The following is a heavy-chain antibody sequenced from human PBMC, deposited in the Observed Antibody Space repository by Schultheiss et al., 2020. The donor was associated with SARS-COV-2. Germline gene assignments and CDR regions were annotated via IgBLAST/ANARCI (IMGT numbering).Heavy chain of an antibody. J-gene: IGHJ4*02. CDR3: ARGVVPAAGVDY. CDR1: GFTFSSYA. Sequence: GGSLRLSCAASGFTFSSYAMHWVRQAPGKGLEWVAVISYDGSNKYYADSVKGRFTISRDNSKNTLYLQMNSLRAEDTAVYYCARGVVPAAGVDYWGQGTLVTVSS. D-gene: IGHD2-2*01. CDR2: ISYDGSNK. V-gene: IGHV3-30-3*01.